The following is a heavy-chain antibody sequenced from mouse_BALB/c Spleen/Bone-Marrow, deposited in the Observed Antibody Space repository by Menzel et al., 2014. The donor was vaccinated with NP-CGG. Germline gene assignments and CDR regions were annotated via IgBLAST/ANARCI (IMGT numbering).Heavy chain of an antibody. V-gene: IGHV1-80*01. CDR2: IYPGDDDT. Sequence: SGAELVRPGSSVKISCKASGYAFSIYWMNWVKQRPGQGLEWIGQIYPGDDDTDYNGKFKGKATLTADRSSSTAYMQLNSLTSEDSAVYFCARGGISIDYRGQGTTLTVSS. CDR1: GYAFSIYW. CDR3: ARGGISIDY. J-gene: IGHJ2*01.